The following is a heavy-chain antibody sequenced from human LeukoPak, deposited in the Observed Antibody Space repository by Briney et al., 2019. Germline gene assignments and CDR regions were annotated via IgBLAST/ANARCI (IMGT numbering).Heavy chain of an antibody. V-gene: IGHV4-59*01. CDR1: GGSITSNY. CDR2: IYYSEST. Sequence: SETLSLTCTVSGGSITSNYWSWIRQPPGQGLEWIGYIYYSESTKYNPSLKSRVTISVDTSKNQFSLNLNSVTAADTAVYYCARGGAPPRGFDPWGQGTLVTVSS. D-gene: IGHD3-16*01. CDR3: ARGGAPPRGFDP. J-gene: IGHJ5*02.